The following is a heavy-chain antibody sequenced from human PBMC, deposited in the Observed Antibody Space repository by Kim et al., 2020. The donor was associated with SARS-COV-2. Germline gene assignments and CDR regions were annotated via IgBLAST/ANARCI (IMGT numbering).Heavy chain of an antibody. D-gene: IGHD3-9*01. Sequence: GGSLRLSCAASGFTFSTYNMNWVRQAPGKGLEWVSSMSSSSSYISYADLVNGRSTFSRDYDKKLLHQLMNSLRAEDTAFYYCARGRRHDILTGKSYYYV. CDR2: MSSSSSYI. V-gene: IGHV3-21*01. CDR3: ARGRRHDILTGKSYYYV. J-gene: IGHJ6*01. CDR1: GFTFSTYN.